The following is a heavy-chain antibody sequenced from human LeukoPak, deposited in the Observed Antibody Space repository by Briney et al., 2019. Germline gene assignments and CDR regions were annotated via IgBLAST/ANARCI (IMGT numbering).Heavy chain of an antibody. V-gene: IGHV3-48*02. D-gene: IGHD4-17*01. CDR2: ITSSMRI. CDR1: GFSVSSYS. CDR3: ARDRGSGDYGAYFDY. Sequence: GGSLRLSCAASGFSVSSYSMNWVRQAPGKGLEWLSYITSSMRIYYTDSMKGRVTISRDNAMNSLYLQMNSLRDEDTAVYYCARDRGSGDYGAYFDYWGQGTLVTVSS. J-gene: IGHJ4*02.